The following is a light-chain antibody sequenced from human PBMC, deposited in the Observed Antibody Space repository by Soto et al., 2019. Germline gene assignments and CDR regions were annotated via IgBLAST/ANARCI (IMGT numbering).Light chain of an antibody. Sequence: EIVLTQSPGTLSLSPGERATLSCRASQFVSSSYLAWYQQKPGQAPRLLIYGGSSRATGIPDRFSGSGSGTDFTLTISRLEPEDFAVYYCQQYGSSPPFTFGQGTRLEIK. CDR2: GGS. J-gene: IGKJ5*01. CDR3: QQYGSSPPFT. CDR1: QFVSSSY. V-gene: IGKV3-20*01.